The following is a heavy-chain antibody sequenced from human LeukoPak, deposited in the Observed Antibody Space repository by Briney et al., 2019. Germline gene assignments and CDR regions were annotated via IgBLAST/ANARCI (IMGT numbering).Heavy chain of an antibody. Sequence: ASVKVSCKASGYSFTSYDINWVRQAAGQRLEWLGWMNPNTGNTGSSRRFQDRLTMTRDASIGTAYMELTSLRSEDTAVYFCAKMRGYWAEDWGQGTRVTVSS. J-gene: IGHJ4*02. CDR2: MNPNTGNT. V-gene: IGHV1-8*01. CDR1: GYSFTSYD. CDR3: AKMRGYWAED. D-gene: IGHD2-21*01.